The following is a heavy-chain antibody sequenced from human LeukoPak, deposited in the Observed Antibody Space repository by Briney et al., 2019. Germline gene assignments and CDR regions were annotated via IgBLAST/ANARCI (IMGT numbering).Heavy chain of an antibody. J-gene: IGHJ4*02. CDR3: ARGEAYGSGWYPPSHFDY. V-gene: IGHV3-7*01. CDR1: GFTFSSHW. Sequence: PGGSLRLSCAASGFTFSSHWMTWIRQAPGKGLEWVASIKKDVGEKFYVDSVKGRFTISRDDAKNSLYLHMNSLRVEDTAVYYCARGEAYGSGWYPPSHFDYWGQGTLVTVSS. CDR2: IKKDVGEK. D-gene: IGHD6-19*01.